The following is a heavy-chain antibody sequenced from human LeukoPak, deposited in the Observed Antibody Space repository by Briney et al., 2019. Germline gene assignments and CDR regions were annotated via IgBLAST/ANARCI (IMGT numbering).Heavy chain of an antibody. J-gene: IGHJ5*02. CDR3: ATDPPDYGDYGFDP. Sequence: ASVRVSCKVSGYSLTDYPMHWVRQVPGKGLEWMGGFDPEDGETIYAQKFQGGVTMTEDTSTDTAYMELSSLRSEDTAVYYCATDPPDYGDYGFDPWGQGTLVTVSS. D-gene: IGHD4-17*01. V-gene: IGHV1-24*01. CDR1: GYSLTDYP. CDR2: FDPEDGET.